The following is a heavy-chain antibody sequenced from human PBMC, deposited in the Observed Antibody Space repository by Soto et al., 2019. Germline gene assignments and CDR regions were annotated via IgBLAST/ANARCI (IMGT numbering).Heavy chain of an antibody. CDR2: ISRRSTYI. J-gene: IGHJ4*02. V-gene: IGHV3-21*01. Sequence: GGSLRLSCAASGFTFTDYSMDWVRQAPGKGLEWVASISRRSTYIYYADSVKGRFTISRDNAWNSLFLQMNSLRAEDTAVYYCARELRKGLDWFPFDYWGQGILVTVSS. CDR1: GFTFTDYS. D-gene: IGHD3-9*01. CDR3: ARELRKGLDWFPFDY.